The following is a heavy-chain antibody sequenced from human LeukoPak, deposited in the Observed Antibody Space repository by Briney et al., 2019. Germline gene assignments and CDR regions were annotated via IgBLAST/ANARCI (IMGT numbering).Heavy chain of an antibody. CDR2: ITGNGGST. CDR1: GFTFSSNA. Sequence: GGSLRLSCAASGFTFSSNAMSWVRQAPGKGLEWVSVITGNGGSTYYADSVKGRFTISRDNSKNTLSLQMNSLRAEDTAVYYCVKDAVAPGSGGDYFDYWGQGTLVTVSS. D-gene: IGHD3-10*01. CDR3: VKDAVAPGSGGDYFDY. V-gene: IGHV3-23*01. J-gene: IGHJ4*02.